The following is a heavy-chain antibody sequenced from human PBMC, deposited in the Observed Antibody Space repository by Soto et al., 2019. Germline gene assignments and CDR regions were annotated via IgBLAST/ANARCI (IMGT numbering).Heavy chain of an antibody. Sequence: SETLSLTCTVSGGSISSSSYYWGWIRQPPGKGLEWIGSIYYSGSTYYNTSLKSRVTISVDTSKNQFSLKLSSVTAADTAVYYCARPGDGYNYDWYFDLWGRGTLVTVS. V-gene: IGHV4-39*01. D-gene: IGHD5-12*01. CDR1: GGSISSSSYY. CDR2: IYYSGST. J-gene: IGHJ2*01. CDR3: ARPGDGYNYDWYFDL.